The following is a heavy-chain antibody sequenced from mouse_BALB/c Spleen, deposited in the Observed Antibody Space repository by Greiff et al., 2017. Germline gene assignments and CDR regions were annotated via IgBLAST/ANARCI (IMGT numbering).Heavy chain of an antibody. J-gene: IGHJ4*01. V-gene: IGHV1S29*02. CDR1: GYTFTDYN. CDR2: IYPYNGGT. Sequence: VQLQQSGPELVKPGASVKISCKASGYTFTDYNMHWVKQSHGKSLEWIGYIYPYNGGTGYNQKFKSKATLTVDNSSSTAYMELRSLTSEDSAVYYCARPLLRSDAMDYWGQGTSVTVSS. D-gene: IGHD1-1*01. CDR3: ARPLLRSDAMDY.